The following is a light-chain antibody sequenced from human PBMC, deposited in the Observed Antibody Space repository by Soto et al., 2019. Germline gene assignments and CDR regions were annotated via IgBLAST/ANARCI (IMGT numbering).Light chain of an antibody. CDR1: QSISSC. Sequence: DIQMTQSPSTLSESIGDTVTITCRANQSISSCLAWYQQKPGKAPKLLISEGSSLESGVPSRFSGSGSGTEFTLPISSLQPDDLATYYCQQYNSSPLTFGGGTKVEIK. CDR3: QQYNSSPLT. J-gene: IGKJ4*01. CDR2: EGS. V-gene: IGKV1-5*01.